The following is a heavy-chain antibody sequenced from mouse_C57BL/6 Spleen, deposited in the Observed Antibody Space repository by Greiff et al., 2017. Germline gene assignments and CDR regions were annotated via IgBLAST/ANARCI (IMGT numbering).Heavy chain of an antibody. D-gene: IGHD2-2*01. CDR3: ARGGYDGAWFAY. CDR1: GYSFTGYY. J-gene: IGHJ3*01. V-gene: IGHV1-42*01. Sequence: VQLQQSGPELVKPGASVKISCKASGYSFTGYYMNWVKQSPEKSLEWIGEINPSTGGTTYNQKFKAKATLTVDKSSSTADMQLKSLTSEDSAVYYCARGGYDGAWFAYWGQGTLVTVSA. CDR2: INPSTGGT.